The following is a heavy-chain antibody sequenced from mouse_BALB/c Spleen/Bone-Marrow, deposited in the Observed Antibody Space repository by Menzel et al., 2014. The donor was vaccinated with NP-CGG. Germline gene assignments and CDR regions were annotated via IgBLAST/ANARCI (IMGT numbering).Heavy chain of an antibody. Sequence: VQLQQSGAELVKPGASVKLSCKASGYTFTSYYMYWVKQRPGQGLEWIGEINPSNGGTNFNEKFKSKATLTVDKSSSTASMQLSSLTSEDSAFYYCTREGNSPFDYWGQGTLVTFPA. CDR1: GYTFTSYY. CDR3: TREGNSPFDY. CDR2: INPSNGGT. D-gene: IGHD2-1*01. V-gene: IGHV1S81*02. J-gene: IGHJ3*01.